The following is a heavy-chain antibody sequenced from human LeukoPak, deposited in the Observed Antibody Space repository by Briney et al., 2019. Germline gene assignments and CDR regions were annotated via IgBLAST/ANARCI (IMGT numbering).Heavy chain of an antibody. CDR1: GYTFTGYY. CDR3: ARDRAKRVLRYFDWLLTDEEYFDY. CDR2: INPNSGGT. J-gene: IGHJ4*02. V-gene: IGHV1-2*02. Sequence: GASVKVSCKASGYTFTGYYMHWVRQAPGQGLEWMGWINPNSGGTNYAQKFQGRVTMTRDTSISTAYMELSRLRSDDTAVYYCARDRAKRVLRYFDWLLTDEEYFDYWGQGTLVTVSS. D-gene: IGHD3-9*01.